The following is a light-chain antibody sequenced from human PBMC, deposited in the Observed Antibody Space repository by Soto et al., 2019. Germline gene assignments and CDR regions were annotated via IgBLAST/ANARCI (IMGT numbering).Light chain of an antibody. CDR1: NIGSKV. V-gene: IGLV3-21*02. Sequence: SYELTQPPSVSVAPGQAARISCGGDNIGSKVVHWFQQKPGQAPLLVVNDDRARPPGIPERFSGSNSGNTATLTISGAEAGDEADYYCQVWDSSRHRVFGGGTKLTVL. CDR3: QVWDSSRHRV. J-gene: IGLJ2*01. CDR2: DDR.